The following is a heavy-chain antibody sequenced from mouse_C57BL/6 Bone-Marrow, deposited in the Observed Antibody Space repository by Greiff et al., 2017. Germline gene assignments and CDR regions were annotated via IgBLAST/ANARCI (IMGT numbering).Heavy chain of an antibody. CDR3: ARDGGYWYFDV. CDR1: GISITTGNYR. Sequence: DVKLQESGPGLVKPSQTVFLTCTVTGISITTGNYRWSWIRQFPGNKLEWIGYIYYSGTITYNPSLTSRTTITRDTPKNQFFLEMNSLTAEDTATYYCARDGGYWYFDVWGTGTTVTVSS. J-gene: IGHJ1*03. CDR2: IYYSGTI. V-gene: IGHV3-5*01.